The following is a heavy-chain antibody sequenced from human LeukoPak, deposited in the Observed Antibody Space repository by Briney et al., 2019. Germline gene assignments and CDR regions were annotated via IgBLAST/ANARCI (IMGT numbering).Heavy chain of an antibody. CDR2: INSDGSST. J-gene: IGHJ4*02. Sequence: PGGSLRLSCAASGFTFSSYWMHWVRQAPGKGLVWVSRINSDGSSTSYADSVKGRFTISRDNAKNSLYLQMNSLRAEDTAVYYCARASGHYGDYFDYWGQGTLVTVSS. CDR3: ARASGHYGDYFDY. CDR1: GFTFSSYW. V-gene: IGHV3-74*01. D-gene: IGHD4-17*01.